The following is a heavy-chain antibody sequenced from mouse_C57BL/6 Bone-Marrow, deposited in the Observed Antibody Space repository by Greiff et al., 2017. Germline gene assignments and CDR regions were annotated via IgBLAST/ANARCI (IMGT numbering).Heavy chain of an antibody. D-gene: IGHD1-1*01. V-gene: IGHV1-4*01. J-gene: IGHJ4*01. CDR2: INPSGGYT. Sequence: QVQLQQSGAELARPGASVKMSCKASGYTFTSYTMHWVKQRPGQGLEWIGYINPSGGYTNYNQKFKDKATLTADKSSSTAYMQLSSLTSEDSAVYYCGGWERSVLYAMDDWGQGTSVTVSS. CDR1: GYTFTSYT. CDR3: GGWERSVLYAMDD.